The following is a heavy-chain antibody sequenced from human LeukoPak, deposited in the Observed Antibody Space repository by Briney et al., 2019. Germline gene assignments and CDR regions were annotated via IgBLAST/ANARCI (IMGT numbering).Heavy chain of an antibody. D-gene: IGHD1-26*01. Sequence: GGSLRLSCAASGFIFTDYDLHWVRQPPGKGLEWVSVFGIAGDTYYADSVKGRFTISRDVTKNSLYLQMNNLRAGDTAVYYCVRTNGGTYYDYWGQGTLVTVSS. CDR2: FGIAGDT. V-gene: IGHV3-13*01. CDR1: GFIFTDYD. J-gene: IGHJ4*02. CDR3: VRTNGGTYYDY.